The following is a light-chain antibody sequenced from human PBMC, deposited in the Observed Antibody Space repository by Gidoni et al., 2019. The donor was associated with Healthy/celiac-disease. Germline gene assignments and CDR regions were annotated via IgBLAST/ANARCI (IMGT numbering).Light chain of an antibody. CDR1: SSDDGGYNY. J-gene: IGLJ2*01. CDR3: SSYTSSSSLVV. V-gene: IGLV2-14*03. CDR2: DVR. Sequence: QSALTQPASVSGSPGQSITISCTGTSSDDGGYNYISWYQQHPGKAPKHMIYDVRNRPSGVSNRYSGSRSGNTASLTISGRQTEDEADYYCSSYTSSSSLVVFGGGTKLTVL.